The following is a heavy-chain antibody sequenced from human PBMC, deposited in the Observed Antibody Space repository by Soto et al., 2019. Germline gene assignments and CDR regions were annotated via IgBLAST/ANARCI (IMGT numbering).Heavy chain of an antibody. J-gene: IGHJ4*01. CDR2: ISGSGGST. Sequence: GSLRLSCAASGFTFSSYAMSWVRQAPGKGLEWVSAISGSGGSTYYADSVKGRFTISRDNSKNTLYLQMNSLRAEDTAVYYCAKDSDRGYSYGLSNFDYWGQEPWSPSPQ. D-gene: IGHD5-18*01. V-gene: IGHV3-23*01. CDR3: AKDSDRGYSYGLSNFDY. CDR1: GFTFSSYA.